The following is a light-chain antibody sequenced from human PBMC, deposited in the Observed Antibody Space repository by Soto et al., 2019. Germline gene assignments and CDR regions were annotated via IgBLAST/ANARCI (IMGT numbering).Light chain of an antibody. CDR3: QQYGSSPKIT. V-gene: IGKV3-20*01. Sequence: EIVLTQSPGTLSLSPGERATLSCRASQSVSSSYLAWYQPKPGQAPRLXXYGASSRANGIPDRFSGSGSGTDLTLTISRLEPEDFAVYDCQQYGSSPKITFGQGTRLEIK. J-gene: IGKJ5*01. CDR2: GAS. CDR1: QSVSSSY.